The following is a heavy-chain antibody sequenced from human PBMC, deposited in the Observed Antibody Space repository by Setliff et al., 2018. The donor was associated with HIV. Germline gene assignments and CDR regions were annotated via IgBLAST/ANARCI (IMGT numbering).Heavy chain of an antibody. CDR3: ARDWEYGYFDSSGYYPGDY. D-gene: IGHD3-22*01. CDR2: INPSGGST. J-gene: IGHJ4*02. Sequence: ASVKVSCKASGYSFTSYYLHWVRQAPGQGLEWMGRINPSGGSTNYAQRFQGRVTMTRDTATSTVYMELSSLRSEDTAVYYCARDWEYGYFDSSGYYPGDYWGQGTLVTV. CDR1: GYSFTSYY. V-gene: IGHV1-46*01.